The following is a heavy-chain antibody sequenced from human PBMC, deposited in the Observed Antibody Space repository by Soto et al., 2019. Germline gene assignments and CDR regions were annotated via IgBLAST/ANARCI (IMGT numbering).Heavy chain of an antibody. V-gene: IGHV1-46*01. CDR3: ARDDSANYFFDY. D-gene: IGHD1-26*01. CDR2: INPSGGST. J-gene: IGHJ4*02. CDR1: GYPFTSYY. Sequence: DSVKVCCKASGYPFTSYYMHLVRQAPGQGLEWMGIINPSGGSTSYAQRFQGRVTMTRDTSTSTVYMELSSLRSEDTAVYYCARDDSANYFFDYWGQGTMVTVSS.